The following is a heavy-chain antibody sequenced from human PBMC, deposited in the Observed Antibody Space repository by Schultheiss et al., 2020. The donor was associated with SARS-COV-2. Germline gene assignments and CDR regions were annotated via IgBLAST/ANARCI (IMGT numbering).Heavy chain of an antibody. Sequence: GESLKISCAVSGFTFSTYGMNWVRQAPGKGLEWVSSISSSSSYISYADSVGGRFTISRDNAKNSLYLQMNSLRAEDTAVYYCVKDRSYYFDSSGYFQHWGQGTLVTVSS. J-gene: IGHJ1*01. CDR1: GFTFSTYG. CDR2: ISSSSSYI. CDR3: VKDRSYYFDSSGYFQH. V-gene: IGHV3-21*01. D-gene: IGHD3-22*01.